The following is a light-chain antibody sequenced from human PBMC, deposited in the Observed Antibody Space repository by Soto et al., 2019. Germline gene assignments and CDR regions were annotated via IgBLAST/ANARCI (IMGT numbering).Light chain of an antibody. V-gene: IGKV1-33*01. CDR1: QDISNY. Sequence: DIQMTQSQSSLSASVGDRVTITCQASQDISNYLNWYQQKPGKAPKLLIYDASNLETGVPSRFSGSGSGTDFTFTISSLQPEDIATYYCQQYYNPSLTFGGGTKLEIK. CDR3: QQYYNPSLT. J-gene: IGKJ4*01. CDR2: DAS.